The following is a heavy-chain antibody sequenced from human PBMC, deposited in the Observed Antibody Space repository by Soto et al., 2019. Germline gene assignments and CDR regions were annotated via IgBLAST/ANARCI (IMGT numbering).Heavy chain of an antibody. V-gene: IGHV4-59*01. D-gene: IGHD4-17*01. CDR1: GGSISSYY. CDR2: IYYSGST. CDR3: ARGSYGDSFDY. Sequence: SETLSLPCTVSGGSISSYYWSWIRQPPGKGLEWIGYIYYSGSTNYNPSLKSRVTISVDTSKNQFSLKLSSVTAADTAVYYCARGSYGDSFDYWGQGTLVTVSS. J-gene: IGHJ4*02.